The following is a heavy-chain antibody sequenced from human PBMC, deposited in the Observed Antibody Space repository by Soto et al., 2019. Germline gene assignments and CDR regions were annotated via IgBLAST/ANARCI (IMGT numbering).Heavy chain of an antibody. V-gene: IGHV4-39*01. CDR1: GGSISSSSYY. CDR3: VRRGTGYYDY. J-gene: IGHJ4*02. D-gene: IGHD3-9*01. Sequence: SETLSLTCTVSGGSISSSSYYWGWIRQPPGKGLEWIGSIYYSGSTYYNPSLKSRVTISVDTSKNQFSLKLSSVTAADTAVYYCVRRGTGYYDYWGQGTLVTVSS. CDR2: IYYSGST.